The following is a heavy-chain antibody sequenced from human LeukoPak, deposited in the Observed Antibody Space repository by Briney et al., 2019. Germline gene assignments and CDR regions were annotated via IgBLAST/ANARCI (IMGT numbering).Heavy chain of an antibody. CDR1: GFTFSSYS. V-gene: IGHV3-48*01. J-gene: IGHJ4*02. Sequence: GGSLRLSCAASGFTFSSYSMNWVRQAPGKGLEWVSYISSSSSTIYYADSVKGRFTISRDNAKNSLYLQMNSLRAEDTAVYYCARVSRGKLVVTAPAVDYWGQGTLVTVSS. CDR3: ARVSRGKLVVTAPAVDY. CDR2: ISSSSSTI. D-gene: IGHD2-21*02.